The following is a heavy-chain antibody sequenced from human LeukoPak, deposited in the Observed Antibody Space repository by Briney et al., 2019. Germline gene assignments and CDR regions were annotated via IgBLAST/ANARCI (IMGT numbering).Heavy chain of an antibody. Sequence: SETLSLTCTVSGVSIRDSYWAWIRQPPGTGLEWIGYISYSGSTNYNPSLESRVTMSLAASKNQFSLKLSSVTAADTAMYYCAKNEGRYDGVGRYITTADYWGQGTLVTVSS. CDR1: GVSIRDSY. CDR2: ISYSGST. J-gene: IGHJ4*02. CDR3: AKNEGRYDGVGRYITTADY. D-gene: IGHD2-8*01. V-gene: IGHV4-59*01.